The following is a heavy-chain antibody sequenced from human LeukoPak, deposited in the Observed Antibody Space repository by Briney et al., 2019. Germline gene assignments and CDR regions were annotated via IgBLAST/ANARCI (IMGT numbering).Heavy chain of an antibody. V-gene: IGHV4-30-4*08. CDR2: IYYSGST. CDR3: ARDTVVVVPAVQGYYYYMDV. CDR1: GGSISSGDYY. D-gene: IGHD2-2*01. Sequence: SQTLSLTCTVSGGSISSGDYYWSWIRQPPGKGLEWIGYIYYSGSTNYNPSLKSRVTISLDTSKNQFSLKLSSVTAADTAVYYCARDTVVVVPAVQGYYYYMDVWGKGTTVTVSS. J-gene: IGHJ6*03.